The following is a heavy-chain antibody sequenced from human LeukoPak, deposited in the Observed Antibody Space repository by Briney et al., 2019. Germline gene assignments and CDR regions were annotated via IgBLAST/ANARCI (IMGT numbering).Heavy chain of an antibody. CDR1: GFTFSSYA. Sequence: GGSLRLSCAASGFTFSSYAMSWVRQAPGKGLEWVSDISGGGGSTYYADSVKGRFTISRDTSKNTLYLQMNSLRAEDTAVYYCANNWNLDYWGQGTLVTVSS. CDR2: ISGGGGST. J-gene: IGHJ4*02. CDR3: ANNWNLDY. V-gene: IGHV3-23*01. D-gene: IGHD1-1*01.